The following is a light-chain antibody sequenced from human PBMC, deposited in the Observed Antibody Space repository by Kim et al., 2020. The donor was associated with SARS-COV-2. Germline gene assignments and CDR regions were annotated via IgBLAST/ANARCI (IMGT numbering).Light chain of an antibody. J-gene: IGLJ3*02. CDR3: QVWDSSTGV. CDR1: NIGSKN. Sequence: SYELTQPLSVSVALGQTARITCGGNNIGSKNVHWYQQKPGQAPVLVIYRDSNRPSGIPERFSGSNSGNTATLTISSAQAGDEADYYCQVWDSSTGVFGGGTQLTVL. V-gene: IGLV3-9*01. CDR2: RDS.